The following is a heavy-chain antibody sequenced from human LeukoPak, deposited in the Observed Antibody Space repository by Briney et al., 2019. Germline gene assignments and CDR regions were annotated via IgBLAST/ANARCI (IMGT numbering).Heavy chain of an antibody. CDR1: GLTFANAW. D-gene: IGHD4-17*01. CDR2: IKSKIDGGTT. CDR3: TTDPGDYEIF. V-gene: IGHV3-15*01. J-gene: IGHJ4*02. Sequence: PGGSLRLSCVASGLTFANAWMSWVRQAPGKGLEWVGRIKSKIDGGTTDYAAPVNGRFTISRDDSKSTLYLQMNSLRSEDTAVYYCTTDPGDYEIFWGQGTLVTVSS.